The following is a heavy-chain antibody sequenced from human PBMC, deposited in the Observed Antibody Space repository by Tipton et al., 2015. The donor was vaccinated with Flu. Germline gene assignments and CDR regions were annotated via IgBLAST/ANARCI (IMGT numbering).Heavy chain of an antibody. V-gene: IGHV4-39*07. CDR2: LYYSGST. J-gene: IGHJ3*02. Sequence: TLSLTCTVSDDSISSGRYYWGWIRQPPGKGLEWIANLYYSGSTYYNPSLKSRVTISMDTSKSHFFLRLTSVTAADTAVYYCARDAGDFGGNPLAFDIWGQGTMGTVSS. CDR3: ARDAGDFGGNPLAFDI. D-gene: IGHD4-23*01. CDR1: DDSISSGRYY.